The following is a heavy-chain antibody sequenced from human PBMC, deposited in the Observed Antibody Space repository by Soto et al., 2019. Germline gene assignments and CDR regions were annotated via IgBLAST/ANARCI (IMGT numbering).Heavy chain of an antibody. CDR3: ARDTGGLDY. CDR2: IYYSGTT. J-gene: IGHJ4*02. Sequence: QVQLQESGPGLVKPPRTLSLTCTVSGDSMSSYYWTWIRQPPGKGLEWIGYIYYSGTTTYNSPPKSRVTISVDRSKKQISLKLTSVTAADTAVYYCARDTGGLDYWGQGALVTVSS. CDR1: GDSMSSYY. V-gene: IGHV4-59*13. D-gene: IGHD7-27*01.